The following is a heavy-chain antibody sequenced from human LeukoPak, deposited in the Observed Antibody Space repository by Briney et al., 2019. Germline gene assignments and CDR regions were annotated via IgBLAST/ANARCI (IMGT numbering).Heavy chain of an antibody. Sequence: SGTLSLTCAVSGGSILTTNWWSWVRQPPGKGLEWIGEVHLSGASNYNPSLKSRVSTSIDNSKNQLSLKLTSVTAADTAIYYCAREGGAFCPFGFWGQGTLVTVSS. CDR3: AREGGAFCPFGF. D-gene: IGHD1-26*01. CDR1: GGSILTTNW. V-gene: IGHV4-4*02. J-gene: IGHJ4*02. CDR2: VHLSGAS.